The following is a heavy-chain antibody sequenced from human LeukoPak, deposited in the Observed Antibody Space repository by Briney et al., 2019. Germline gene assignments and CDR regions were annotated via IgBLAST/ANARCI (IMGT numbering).Heavy chain of an antibody. CDR1: GGSIISTKYY. CDR3: ARDFYDSSGYYFGVDY. V-gene: IGHV4-39*07. CDR2: IYYSGAT. J-gene: IGHJ4*02. D-gene: IGHD3-22*01. Sequence: SETLSLTCTVSGGSIISTKYYWGWIRQPPGKGLEWIGSIYYSGATCYNPSFESRVTISVDTSKNQFSLKLSSVTAADTAMYYCARDFYDSSGYYFGVDYWGQGTLVTVSS.